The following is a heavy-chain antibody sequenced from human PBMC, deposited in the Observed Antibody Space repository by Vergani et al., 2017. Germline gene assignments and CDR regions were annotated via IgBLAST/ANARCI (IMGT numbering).Heavy chain of an antibody. CDR3: ARLGYCSSTTCRQAFDI. V-gene: IGHV3-72*01. CDR1: GFIFSDHY. Sequence: EVQLVESGGGLVQPGGSLRLSCAASGFIFSDHYMDWVRQAPGKGLEWVGRTRNKANSYTTEYAASVKGRFTISRDDSKNSLYLQMNSLKIEDTAVYYCARLGYCSSTTCRQAFDIWGQGTMVTVS. J-gene: IGHJ3*02. CDR2: TRNKANSYTT. D-gene: IGHD2-2*01.